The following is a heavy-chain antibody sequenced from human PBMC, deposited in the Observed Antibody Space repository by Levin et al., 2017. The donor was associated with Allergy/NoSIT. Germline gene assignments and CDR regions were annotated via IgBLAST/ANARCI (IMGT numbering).Heavy chain of an antibody. CDR1: GFTFSSYA. CDR2: ISYDGSNK. Sequence: GESLKISCAASGFTFSSYAMHWVRQAPGKGLEWVAVISYDGSNKYYADSVKGRFTISRDNSKNTLYLQMNSLRAEDTAVYYCARDFGGGAPMGWFDPWGQGTLVTVSS. J-gene: IGHJ5*02. CDR3: ARDFGGGAPMGWFDP. V-gene: IGHV3-30*04. D-gene: IGHD3-3*01.